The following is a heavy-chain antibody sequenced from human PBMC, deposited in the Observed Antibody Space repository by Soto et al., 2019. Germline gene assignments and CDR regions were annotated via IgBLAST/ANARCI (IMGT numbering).Heavy chain of an antibody. CDR2: IWYDGSNK. J-gene: IGHJ4*02. CDR1: GFIFSSYG. V-gene: IGHV3-33*01. D-gene: IGHD3-3*01. CDR3: ARLGNGNYRALES. Sequence: QVQLVESGGGVVQPGRSLRLSCAASGFIFSSYGMHRVRQAPGKGLEWVAVIWYDGSNKYYADSVKGRFTISRDNSKNTLHLEMNSLRAEDTAIYYCARLGNGNYRALESWGQGTLVTVSS.